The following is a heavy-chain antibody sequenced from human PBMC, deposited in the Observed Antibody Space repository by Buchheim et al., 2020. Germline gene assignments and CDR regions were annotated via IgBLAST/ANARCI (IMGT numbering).Heavy chain of an antibody. D-gene: IGHD3-22*01. CDR2: INHSGST. Sequence: QVQLQQWGAGLLKPSETLSLTCAVYGGSFSGYYLSWVRQPPGKGLEWIGEINHSGSTNYNPSLKSRVTISVDPSKHQFPLNLSSVTAADTAVYYCAYDPAEDYYDSSGYSLDAFDIWGQGT. J-gene: IGHJ3*02. V-gene: IGHV4-34*01. CDR1: GGSFSGYY. CDR3: AYDPAEDYYDSSGYSLDAFDI.